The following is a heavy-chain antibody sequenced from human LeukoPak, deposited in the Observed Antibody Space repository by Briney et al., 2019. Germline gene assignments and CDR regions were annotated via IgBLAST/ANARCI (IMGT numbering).Heavy chain of an antibody. CDR3: ARDNSGSYYYYGMDV. D-gene: IGHD1-26*01. J-gene: IGHJ6*02. CDR1: GYTFFNYY. CDR2: TNPSGGSI. V-gene: IGHV1-46*01. Sequence: ASVKVSCKASGYTFFNYYLHWMRQAPGQWLEWMGITNPSGGSITYGQKFHGRVTMTRDTSTSTVYMELSSLRSEDTAVYYCARDNSGSYYYYGMDVWGQGTTVTVSS.